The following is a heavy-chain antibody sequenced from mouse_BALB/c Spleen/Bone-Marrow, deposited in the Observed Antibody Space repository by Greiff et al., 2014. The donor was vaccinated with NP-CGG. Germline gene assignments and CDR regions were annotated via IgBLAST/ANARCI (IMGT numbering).Heavy chain of an antibody. Sequence: EVQLQQSGPELEKPGASVRISCKASGYSFTGYNINWVRQSNGKSLEWIGYIDPYSGGTSYYQRFKDGATLTVDKSSSTAYMQLKSLTSEDSAVYYCARSLLRRDALDYWGQGTSVTVSS. CDR1: GYSFTGYN. D-gene: IGHD2-12*01. J-gene: IGHJ4*01. V-gene: IGHV1S135*01. CDR3: ARSLLRRDALDY. CDR2: IDPYSGGT.